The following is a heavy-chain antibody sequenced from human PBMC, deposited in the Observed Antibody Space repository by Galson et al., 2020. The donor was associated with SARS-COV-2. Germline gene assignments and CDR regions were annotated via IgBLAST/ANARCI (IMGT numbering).Heavy chain of an antibody. J-gene: IGHJ4*02. V-gene: IGHV4-59*08. D-gene: IGHD3-10*01. CDR3: ASSRHDGTYYHAY. Sequence: QWYQREMETSETLSLTCTVSGASISSDYWTWIRQAPGRGLEWIGYTSYSEDSNYNPSLKSRLTMSIDTSKNQFSLKLRSVTAADTAVYHCASSRHDGTYYHAYWGQGTLVTVSS. CDR2: TSYSEDS. CDR1: GASISSDY.